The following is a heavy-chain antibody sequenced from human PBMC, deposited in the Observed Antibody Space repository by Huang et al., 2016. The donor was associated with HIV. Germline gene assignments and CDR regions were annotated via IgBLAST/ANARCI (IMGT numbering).Heavy chain of an antibody. CDR1: GGSLLGYY. V-gene: IGHV4-34*01. J-gene: IGHJ2*01. Sequence: QVQLYQWGAGPLRPSETLSLTCGVSGGSLLGYYWNWLRQSPGRGLEWSGEVNHGGRTKYDPARKSRVTISVDTSKIQFALILTAVTATYTADCYCATSRGGSGWVLDIWGRGTLVSVS. CDR2: VNHGGRT. D-gene: IGHD6-19*01. CDR3: ATSRGGSGWVLDI.